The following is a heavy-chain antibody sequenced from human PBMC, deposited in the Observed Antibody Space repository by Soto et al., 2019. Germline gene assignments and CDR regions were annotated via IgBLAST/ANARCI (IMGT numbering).Heavy chain of an antibody. D-gene: IGHD4-17*01. J-gene: IGHJ5*02. CDR3: ARVLVTTVTTGAGWFDP. CDR1: GYSISSGYY. Sequence: SETLSLTCAVSGYSISSGYYWGWIRQPPGKGLEWIGSMYHSGATYYNPSLKSRVTISVDTSKSQFSLKLNSVTAADTAVYYCARVLVTTVTTGAGWFDPWGPGTQVTVSS. CDR2: MYHSGAT. V-gene: IGHV4-38-2*01.